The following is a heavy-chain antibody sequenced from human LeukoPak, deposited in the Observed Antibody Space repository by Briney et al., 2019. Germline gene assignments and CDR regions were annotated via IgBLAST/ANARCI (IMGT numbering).Heavy chain of an antibody. D-gene: IGHD2-8*01. CDR3: ARARMVYAFYYYYYMDV. J-gene: IGHJ6*03. CDR1: GGSFSGYY. V-gene: IGHV4-34*01. CDR2: INHSGST. Sequence: SETLSLTCAVYGGSFSGYYWSWIRQPPGKGLEWIGEINHSGSTNYNPSLKSRVTISVDTSKNQFSLKLSSVTAAGTAVYYCARARMVYAFYYYYYMDVWGKGTTVTVSS.